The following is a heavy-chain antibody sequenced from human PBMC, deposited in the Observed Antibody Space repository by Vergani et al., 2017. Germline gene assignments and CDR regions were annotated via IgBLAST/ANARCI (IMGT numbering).Heavy chain of an antibody. D-gene: IGHD4-17*01. V-gene: IGHV3-21*01. Sequence: EVQLVESGGGLVKPGGSLRLSCAASGFTFSSCSMNWVRQAPGKGLEWVSSISSSSSYIYYADSVKGRFTISRDNAKNSLYLQMNSLRAEDTAVYYCARKPPPMTTVTTPRLYWYFDLWGRGTLVTVSS. CDR1: GFTFSSCS. CDR2: ISSSSSYI. CDR3: ARKPPPMTTVTTPRLYWYFDL. J-gene: IGHJ2*01.